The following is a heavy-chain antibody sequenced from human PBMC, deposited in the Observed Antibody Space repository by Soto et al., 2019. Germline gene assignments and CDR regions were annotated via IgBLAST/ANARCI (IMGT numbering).Heavy chain of an antibody. CDR2: ISYDGSNQ. D-gene: IGHD1-7*01. J-gene: IGHJ4*02. Sequence: QVQLVESGGGVVQPGRSLRLSCSASGFTFSDFEMYWIRQAPGKGLDWVSFISYDGSNQYYAGSVKGRFTISRDNSKNTLFLLMSSLRPEDTAVYFCARRTGTAPRFAFWGQGTLVTVSS. CDR1: GFTFSDFE. CDR3: ARRTGTAPRFAF. V-gene: IGHV3-30-3*01.